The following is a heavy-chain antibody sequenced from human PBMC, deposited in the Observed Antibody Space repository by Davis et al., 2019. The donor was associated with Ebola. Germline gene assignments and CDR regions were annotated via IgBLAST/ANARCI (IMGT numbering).Heavy chain of an antibody. CDR3: ARHSSDYFPFDS. J-gene: IGHJ4*02. V-gene: IGHV5-51*01. D-gene: IGHD3-22*01. CDR1: GYRFPNSW. CDR2: IYPADSDT. Sequence: GESLKISCQGSGYRFPNSWIGWVRQMPGRGLEWMGSIYPADSDTKYSPSLQGQVTISADTSISTAFLQWSSLKASDTAIYYCARHSSDYFPFDSWGQGTLVTVSS.